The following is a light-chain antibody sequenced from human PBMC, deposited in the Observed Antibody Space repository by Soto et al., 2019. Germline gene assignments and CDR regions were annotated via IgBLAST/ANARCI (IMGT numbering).Light chain of an antibody. CDR2: SNN. Sequence: QSVLTQPPSASGTPGQRVTISCSGSSSNIGSNTVNWYQQLPGTAPKLLIYSNNQRPSGVPDRFSGSKSGTSASLATSGLQSEDEADYYCAAWDDSLNGYVFGTGTKLTVL. J-gene: IGLJ1*01. V-gene: IGLV1-44*01. CDR3: AAWDDSLNGYV. CDR1: SSNIGSNT.